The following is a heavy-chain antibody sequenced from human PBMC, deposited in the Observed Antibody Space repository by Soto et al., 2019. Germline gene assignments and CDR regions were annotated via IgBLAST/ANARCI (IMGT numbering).Heavy chain of an antibody. J-gene: IGHJ5*02. D-gene: IGHD1-26*01. V-gene: IGHV4-34*01. CDR1: GGSFSGYY. CDR2: INHSGST. Sequence: QVQLQQWGAGLLKPSETLSLSCAVYGGSFSGYYWSWIRQPPGKGLEWIGEINHSGSTNYNPSLKSRVTISVDTSKNQFSLRLSSVTAADTAVYYCANVGVTNWLDPWGQGTLVTVSS. CDR3: ANVGVTNWLDP.